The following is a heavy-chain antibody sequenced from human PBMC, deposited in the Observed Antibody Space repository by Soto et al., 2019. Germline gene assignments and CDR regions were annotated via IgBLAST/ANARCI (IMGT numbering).Heavy chain of an antibody. J-gene: IGHJ4*02. CDR2: IFYSDSF. Sequence: PSGTPYPTFTISCVPLNQGCSSLSWIPPRPGKGLEWIGYIFYSDSFYYTPSLKGRVVILADTSKNQFTLKLSSVTDADTAVYYCARAPETPPIFGVVRPYFFDFWGQGTLVTVSS. CDR1: CVPLNQGCSS. D-gene: IGHD3-3*01. CDR3: ARAPETPPIFGVVRPYFFDF. V-gene: IGHV4-31*03.